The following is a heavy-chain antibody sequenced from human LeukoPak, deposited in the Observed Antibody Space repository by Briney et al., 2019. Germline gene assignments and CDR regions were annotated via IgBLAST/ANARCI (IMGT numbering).Heavy chain of an antibody. CDR1: GFTFTSYS. Sequence: GGSLRLSCAASGFTFTSYSMNWVRQAPGKGLEWVSTISGGGGSTYYADFVKGRFTISRDNSKNTLYLQVNSLRAEDTAVYYCAKGGKWDVTPFDYWGQGTLVTVSS. V-gene: IGHV3-23*01. J-gene: IGHJ4*02. CDR3: AKGGKWDVTPFDY. D-gene: IGHD1-26*01. CDR2: ISGGGGST.